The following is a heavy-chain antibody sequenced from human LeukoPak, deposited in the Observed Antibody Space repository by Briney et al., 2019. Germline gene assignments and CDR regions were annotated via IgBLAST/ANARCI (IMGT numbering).Heavy chain of an antibody. CDR1: GFTFSSYG. CDR3: ARVSYYDSSGHLDY. CDR2: IWYDGSNK. V-gene: IGHV3-33*01. Sequence: GGSLRLSCAASGFTFSSYGMHWVRQAPGKGLEWVAVIWYDGSNKYYADSVKGRFTISRDNSKNTLCLQMNSLRAEDTAVYYCARVSYYDSSGHLDYWGQGTLVTVSS. D-gene: IGHD3-22*01. J-gene: IGHJ4*02.